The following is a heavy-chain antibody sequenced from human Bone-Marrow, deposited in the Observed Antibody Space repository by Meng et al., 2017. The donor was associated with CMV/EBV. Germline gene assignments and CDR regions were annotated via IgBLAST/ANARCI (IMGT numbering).Heavy chain of an antibody. J-gene: IGHJ6*02. CDR1: GFTFDDYG. D-gene: IGHD4-11*01. CDR2: INWNGGST. V-gene: IGHV3-20*04. CDR3: AKGATLTTVTTYYYYGMDV. Sequence: GESLKISCAASGFTFDDYGMSWVRQAPGKGLEWVSGINWNGGSTGYADSVKGRFTISRDNAKNSLYLQMNSLRAEDTAVYYCAKGATLTTVTTYYYYGMDVWGQGTTVTVSS.